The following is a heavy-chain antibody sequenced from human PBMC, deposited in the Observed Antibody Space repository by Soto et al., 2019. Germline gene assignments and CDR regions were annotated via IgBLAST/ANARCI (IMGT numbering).Heavy chain of an antibody. CDR2: IFSNDEK. J-gene: IGHJ6*02. CDR1: GFSLSNARMG. D-gene: IGHD3-10*01. CDR3: ARYLTPRDGYYYYGMDV. V-gene: IGHV2-26*01. Sequence: ESGPTLVNPTETLTLTCTVSGFSLSNARMGVSWIRQPPGKALEWLAHIFSNDEKSYSTSLKSRLTISKDTSKSQVVLTMTNMDPVDTATYYCARYLTPRDGYYYYGMDVWGQGTTVTVSS.